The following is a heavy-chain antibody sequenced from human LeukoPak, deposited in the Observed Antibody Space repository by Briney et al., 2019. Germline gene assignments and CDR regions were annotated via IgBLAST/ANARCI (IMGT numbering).Heavy chain of an antibody. J-gene: IGHJ1*01. D-gene: IGHD3-22*01. V-gene: IGHV4-59*01. CDR3: AREGYYDSSGYNDVPTEYFQH. CDR2: IYYSGST. Sequence: PSETLSLTCTVSGGSISSYYWSWIRQPPGKGLEWIGYIYYSGSTNYNPSLRSRVTISVDTSRNQFSLKLSSVTAADTAVYYCAREGYYDSSGYNDVPTEYFQHWGQGTLVTVSS. CDR1: GGSISSYY.